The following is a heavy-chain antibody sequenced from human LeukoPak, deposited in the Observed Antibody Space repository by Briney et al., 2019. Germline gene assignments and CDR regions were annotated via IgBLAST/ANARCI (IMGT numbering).Heavy chain of an antibody. Sequence: PGASLRLSCAASEFTVSSNYMSWVRQAPGKGLEWVSVIYSGGSAYYADSVKGRFTISRDNSKNTLYLQMNSLRAEDTAVYYCARASYYSDFDYWGQGTLVTVSS. V-gene: IGHV3-53*01. CDR3: ARASYYSDFDY. CDR1: EFTVSSNY. CDR2: IYSGGSA. D-gene: IGHD3-10*01. J-gene: IGHJ4*02.